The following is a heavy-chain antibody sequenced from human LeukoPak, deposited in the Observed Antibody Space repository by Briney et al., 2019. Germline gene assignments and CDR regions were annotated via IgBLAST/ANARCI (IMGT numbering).Heavy chain of an antibody. D-gene: IGHD5-12*01. V-gene: IGHV1-58*02. CDR1: GFTFTSSA. CDR3: AAVPWGVATITLIDY. Sequence: SVKVSCKASGFTFTSSAMQWVRQARGQRLEWIGWIVVGSGNTNYAQKFQERVTITRDMSTSTAYMELSSLRSEDTAVYYCAAVPWGVATITLIDYWGQGTLATVSS. J-gene: IGHJ4*02. CDR2: IVVGSGNT.